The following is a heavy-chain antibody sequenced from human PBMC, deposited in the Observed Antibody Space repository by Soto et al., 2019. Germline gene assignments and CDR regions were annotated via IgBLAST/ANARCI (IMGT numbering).Heavy chain of an antibody. CDR1: GDSVSSNSAA. CDR2: TYYRSKWYN. V-gene: IGHV6-1*01. Sequence: SETLSPTCAISGDSVSSNSAAWNWIRQSPSRGLEWLGRTYYRSKWYNDYAVSVKSRITINPDTSKNQFSLQLNSVTPEDTAVYYCARDPGDPELGAFDIWGQGKMVAVSS. CDR3: ARDPGDPELGAFDI. D-gene: IGHD7-27*01. J-gene: IGHJ3*02.